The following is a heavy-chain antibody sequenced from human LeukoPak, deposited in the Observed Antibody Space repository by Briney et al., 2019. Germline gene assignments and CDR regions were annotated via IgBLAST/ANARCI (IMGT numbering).Heavy chain of an antibody. Sequence: SVKVSCKASGGTFSSYAISWVRQAPGQGLEWMGGIIPIFGTANYAQKFQGRVTITADESPSTAYMEMSRLRSEDTAVYYCVWFGELAYYYYYMDVWGKGTTVTVSS. V-gene: IGHV1-69*13. D-gene: IGHD3-10*01. CDR2: IIPIFGTA. CDR1: GGTFSSYA. CDR3: VWFGELAYYYYYMDV. J-gene: IGHJ6*03.